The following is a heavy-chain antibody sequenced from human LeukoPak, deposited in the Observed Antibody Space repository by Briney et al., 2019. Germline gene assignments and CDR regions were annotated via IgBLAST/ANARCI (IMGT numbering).Heavy chain of an antibody. CDR1: GGSFSGYY. CDR2: INHSGST. V-gene: IGHV4-34*01. D-gene: IGHD2-2*01. J-gene: IGHJ6*02. CDR3: ARVHYCSSTSCYYYYGMDV. Sequence: SETLSLTCAVYGGSFSGYYWSWIRQPPGKGLEWIGEINHSGSTNYNPSLKSRVTISVDTSKNQFSLKLSSVTAADTAVYYCARVHYCSSTSCYYYYGMDVWGRGTTVTVSS.